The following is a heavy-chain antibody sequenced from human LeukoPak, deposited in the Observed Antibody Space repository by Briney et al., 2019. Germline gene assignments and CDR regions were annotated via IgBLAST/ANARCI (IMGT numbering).Heavy chain of an antibody. CDR2: ISGNGVST. CDR3: AKTLYGGADY. CDR1: GFTFSTYA. J-gene: IGHJ4*02. V-gene: IGHV3-23*01. Sequence: GGSLRLSCAASGFTFSTYAMSWVRQAPGKGLEWVSGISGNGVSTPYADSVKGRFTISRDNSKNTLYLQMDSLRAEDTAIYYCAKTLYGGADYWGQGTLVTVSS. D-gene: IGHD4-23*01.